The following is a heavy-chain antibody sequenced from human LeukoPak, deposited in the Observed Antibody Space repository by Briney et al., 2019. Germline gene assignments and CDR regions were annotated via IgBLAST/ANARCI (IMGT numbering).Heavy chain of an antibody. CDR3: ARGKTMVYCGGDCYRFDN. CDR1: GYTFSGYY. V-gene: IGHV1-2*02. D-gene: IGHD2-21*02. CDR2: INPNSGGT. J-gene: IGHJ4*02. Sequence: GASVKVSCKASGYTFSGYYMHWVRQAPGQGREWVGWINPNSGGTNYAQKFQGRVTMTRDTSISTAYMELSRLLSGDTAVYYCARGKTMVYCGGDCYRFDNWGQGTLVTVSS.